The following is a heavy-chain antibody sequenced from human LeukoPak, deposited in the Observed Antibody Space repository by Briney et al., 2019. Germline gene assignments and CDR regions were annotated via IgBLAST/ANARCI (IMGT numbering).Heavy chain of an antibody. V-gene: IGHV3-30*18. J-gene: IGHJ4*02. CDR2: ISYDGSNK. Sequence: WIRQSPGKGLEWVAVISYDGSNKYYADSVKGRFTISRDNSKNTLYLQMNSLRAEDTAVYYCAKEKTIRLHYFDYWGQGTLVTVSS. CDR3: AKEKTIRLHYFDY. D-gene: IGHD3-9*01.